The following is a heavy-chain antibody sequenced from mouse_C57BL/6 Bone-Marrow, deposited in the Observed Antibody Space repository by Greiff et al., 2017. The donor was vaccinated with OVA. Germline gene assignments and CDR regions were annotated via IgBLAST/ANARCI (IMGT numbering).Heavy chain of an antibody. CDR3: ARGGYYTAY. D-gene: IGHD2-3*01. J-gene: IGHJ2*01. CDR2: INPNNGGT. Sequence: EVQLQQSGPELVKPGASVKISCKASGYTFTDYYMNWVKQSHGKSLEWIGDINPNNGGTSYNQKFKGKATLTVDKSSSTAYMELRSLTSEDSAVYYCARGGYYTAYWGQGTTLTVSS. CDR1: GYTFTDYY. V-gene: IGHV1-26*01.